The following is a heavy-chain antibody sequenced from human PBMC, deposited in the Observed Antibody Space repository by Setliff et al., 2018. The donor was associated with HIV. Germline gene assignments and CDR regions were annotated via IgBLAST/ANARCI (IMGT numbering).Heavy chain of an antibody. CDR1: GYTFTRWW. D-gene: IGHD3-22*01. CDR3: VRRFSYSSQFSALGY. CDR2: VYPGDSNT. Sequence: GESLTISCKASGYTFTRWWIGWVRQTPGQGLEWLGIVYPGDSNTRVSPPFQGQVTISADKSIDTAYLHWSSLKASDSGMYYCVRRFSYSSQFSALGYWGLGTLVTVSS. V-gene: IGHV5-51*01. J-gene: IGHJ1*01.